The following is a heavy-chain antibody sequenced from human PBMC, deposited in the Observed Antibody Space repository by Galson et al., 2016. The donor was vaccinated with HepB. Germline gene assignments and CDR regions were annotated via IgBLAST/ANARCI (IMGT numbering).Heavy chain of an antibody. D-gene: IGHD1-1*01. Sequence: SLRLSCAASGFSFNDFYMSWIRQPPGKALEWISYISHSGNTREYADSVKGRFTVSRDNNKNSVYLQLNSLRVEDTALYYCARDVNNWAGDRRLFDLWGQGTLVAVSS. V-gene: IGHV3-11*01. J-gene: IGHJ4*02. CDR2: ISHSGNTR. CDR1: GFSFNDFY. CDR3: ARDVNNWAGDRRLFDL.